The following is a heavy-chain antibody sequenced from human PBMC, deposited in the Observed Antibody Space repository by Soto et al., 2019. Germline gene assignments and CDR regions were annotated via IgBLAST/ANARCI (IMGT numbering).Heavy chain of an antibody. CDR3: ARGTALRVVVDRAALEKCSLHY. CDR1: GGSFSGYY. J-gene: IGHJ4*02. Sequence: QVQLQQWGAGLLKPSGTLSLTCAVYGGSFSGYYWSWIRQPPGKGLEWIGEINHDGSTNYNPSLKRRVTVSVDTSRTQFSLYLLSVTAADTAVYYCARGTALRVVVDRAALEKCSLHYGSQGTLVTVSS. V-gene: IGHV4-34*02. D-gene: IGHD3-22*01. CDR2: INHDGST.